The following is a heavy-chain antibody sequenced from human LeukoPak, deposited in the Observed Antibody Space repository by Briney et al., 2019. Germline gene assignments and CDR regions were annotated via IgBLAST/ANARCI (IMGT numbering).Heavy chain of an antibody. CDR2: IYHSGTT. V-gene: IGHV4-38-2*02. J-gene: IGHJ4*02. Sequence: PSETLSLTCTVSGHSISGGYYHWGWLRQPPGKGLEWIASIYHSGTTYKNPSLKSRVTISVDTSKNQFFLRLTSVTAADTAVYYCASGYSSSPFFWSQGTLVTVSS. CDR1: GHSISGGYY. D-gene: IGHD6-19*01. CDR3: ASGYSSSPFF.